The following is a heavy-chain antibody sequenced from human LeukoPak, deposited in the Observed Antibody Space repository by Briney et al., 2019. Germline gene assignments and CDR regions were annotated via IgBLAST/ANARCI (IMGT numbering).Heavy chain of an antibody. Sequence: GGSLRLSCAASGFNFNRFGMHWVRQAPGKGLEWVAVIWYDASDRYDADSVKGRFTISRDNSKNTLFLQMNSLRDDDTAVYYCVSSVGVSRFNSFDPWGQGTLVVVSS. J-gene: IGHJ5*02. CDR2: IWYDASDR. D-gene: IGHD5/OR15-5a*01. CDR1: GFNFNRFG. V-gene: IGHV3-33*01. CDR3: VSSVGVSRFNSFDP.